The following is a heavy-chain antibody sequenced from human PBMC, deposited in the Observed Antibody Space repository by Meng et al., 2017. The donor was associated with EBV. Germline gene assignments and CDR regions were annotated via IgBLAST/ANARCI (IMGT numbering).Heavy chain of an antibody. Sequence: EGHLVEFGGGLVQPGGSRKLSCGASGFIFRDSAMHWVRQASGKGLEWVGRVETKASKYATAYAASVKGRFSVSRDDSKNMVFLEMNSLKTEDTARYYCWGDLNYGSYWGQGTLVTVSS. CDR2: VETKASKYAT. CDR1: GFIFRDSA. V-gene: IGHV3-73*01. D-gene: IGHD3-16*01. CDR3: WGDLNYGSY. J-gene: IGHJ4*02.